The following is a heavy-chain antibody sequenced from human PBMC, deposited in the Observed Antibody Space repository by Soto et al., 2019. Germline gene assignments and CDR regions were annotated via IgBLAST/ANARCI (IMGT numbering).Heavy chain of an antibody. CDR2: MNPNSGNT. CDR1: GYTFTTYV. Sequence: ASVKVSCKASGYTFTTYVINWVRQAPGQGLEWMGWMNPNSGNTGYAQKFQGRVTMTRNTSISTAYMELSSLRSEDTAVYYCARGHDFVHVADEVVFYSCGQGAVVTVSA. J-gene: IGHJ5*01. V-gene: IGHV1-8*01. CDR3: ARGHDFVHVADEVVFYS. D-gene: IGHD3-16*01.